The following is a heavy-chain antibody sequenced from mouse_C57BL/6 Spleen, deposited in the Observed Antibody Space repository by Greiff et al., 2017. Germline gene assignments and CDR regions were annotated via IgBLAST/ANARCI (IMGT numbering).Heavy chain of an antibody. CDR1: GFSLTSYG. J-gene: IGHJ4*01. D-gene: IGHD2-12*01. CDR2: IWSDGST. CDR3: ARHRTPYSPYAMDY. V-gene: IGHV2-6-1*01. Sequence: QVQLKESGPGLVAPSQSLSITCTVSGFSLTSYGVHWVRQPPGKGLEWLVVIWSDGSTTYNSALKSRLSISKDNSKSQVFLKMNSLQTYDTAMYYCARHRTPYSPYAMDYWGQGTSVTVSS.